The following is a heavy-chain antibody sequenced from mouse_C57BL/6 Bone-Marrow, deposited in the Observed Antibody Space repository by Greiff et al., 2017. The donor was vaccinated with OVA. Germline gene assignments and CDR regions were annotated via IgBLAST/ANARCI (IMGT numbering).Heavy chain of an antibody. CDR2: ISNGGGST. V-gene: IGHV5-12*01. D-gene: IGHD1-1*01. CDR1: GFTFSDYY. J-gene: IGHJ1*03. Sequence: EVHPVESGGGLVQPGGSLKLSCAASGFTFSDYYMYWVRQTPEKRLEWVAYISNGGGSTYYPDTVKGRFTISRDNAKNTLYLQMSRLKSEDTAMYYCARDYYGSSYVYWYFDVWGTGTTVTVSS. CDR3: ARDYYGSSYVYWYFDV.